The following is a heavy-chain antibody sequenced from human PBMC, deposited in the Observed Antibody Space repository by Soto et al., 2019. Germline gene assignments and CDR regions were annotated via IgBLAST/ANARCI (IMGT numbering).Heavy chain of an antibody. D-gene: IGHD3-9*01. CDR2: IYYGGTT. CDR1: GLTVSTNY. CDR3: ARDYDTSRGDWAYYGIDV. Sequence: EVQLVESGGGLVQPGGSLRISCAASGLTVSTNYMSWVRQAPGKGLEWVSIIYYGGTTYYADSVKGRFTISRDDSKNTLYPQMQSLRAEDTAVYYCARDYDTSRGDWAYYGIDVWGQGTTVTVSS. J-gene: IGHJ6*02. V-gene: IGHV3-66*01.